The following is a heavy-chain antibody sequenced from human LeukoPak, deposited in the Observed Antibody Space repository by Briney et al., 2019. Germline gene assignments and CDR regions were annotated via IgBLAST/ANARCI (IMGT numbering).Heavy chain of an antibody. CDR1: GFTFSNFA. V-gene: IGHV3-23*01. D-gene: IGHD2-2*01. CDR2: VSGRSDST. Sequence: PGGSLRLSCAASGFTFSNFAMNWVRQAPGKGLEWVSVVSGRSDSTDYADSVKGRFTISRDNSKNTLYLQMNSLRAEDTAVYYCAKGYCSTTSCSFDCWGQGTLVTVSS. CDR3: AKGYCSTTSCSFDC. J-gene: IGHJ4*02.